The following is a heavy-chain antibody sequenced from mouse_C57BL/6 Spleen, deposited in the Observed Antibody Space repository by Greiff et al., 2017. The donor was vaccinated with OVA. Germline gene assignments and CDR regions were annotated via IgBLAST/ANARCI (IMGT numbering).Heavy chain of an antibody. CDR1: GYTFTSYW. D-gene: IGHD1-1*01. V-gene: IGHV1-53*01. CDR3: AREDYGSSPAYFDY. J-gene: IGHJ2*01. CDR2: INPSNGGT. Sequence: QVQLQQPGPELVKPGASVKLSCKASGYTFTSYWMHWVKQRPGQGLEWIGNINPSNGGTNYNEKFKSKATLTVDKSSSTAYMQLSSLTSEDSAVYYCAREDYGSSPAYFDYWGQGTTLTVSS.